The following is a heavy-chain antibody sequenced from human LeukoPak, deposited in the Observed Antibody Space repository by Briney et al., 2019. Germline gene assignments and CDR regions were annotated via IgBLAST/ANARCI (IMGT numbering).Heavy chain of an antibody. Sequence: GASLRLSCAASGSTFSSYAMSWVRQAPGKGLEWVSTFSTSGGSTYYADSVKGRFTISRDNSKNTLYLQMNSLRAEDTAVYYCAKSHYYDSSGYYTPRFDYWGQGTLVTVSS. CDR1: GSTFSSYA. D-gene: IGHD3-22*01. V-gene: IGHV3-23*01. J-gene: IGHJ4*02. CDR3: AKSHYYDSSGYYTPRFDY. CDR2: FSTSGGST.